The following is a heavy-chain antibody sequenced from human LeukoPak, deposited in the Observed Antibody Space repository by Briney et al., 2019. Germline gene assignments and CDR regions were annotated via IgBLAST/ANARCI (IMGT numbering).Heavy chain of an antibody. Sequence: GGSLRLSCAASGFAFSSYAMSWVRQAPGKGLEWVSAISGSGGSTYYADSVKGRFTISRDNSKNTLYLQMNSLRAEDTAVYYCAKELYCSSTSCYAGHFDYWGQGTLVTASS. CDR3: AKELYCSSTSCYAGHFDY. J-gene: IGHJ4*02. CDR1: GFAFSSYA. CDR2: ISGSGGST. D-gene: IGHD2-2*01. V-gene: IGHV3-23*01.